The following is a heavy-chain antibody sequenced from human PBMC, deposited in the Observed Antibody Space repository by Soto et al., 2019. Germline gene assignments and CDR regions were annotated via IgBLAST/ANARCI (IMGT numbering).Heavy chain of an antibody. Sequence: SLRLSCAASGFNFSNHWMHWVRQRPAEGLVWVSRITSDGKSKAYAESVKGRFAISRDNAKNTLYLQMNGLTAEDTAAYYCARESGDWPLNWFDPWGQGTLVTVSS. CDR1: GFNFSNHW. CDR3: ARESGDWPLNWFDP. J-gene: IGHJ5*02. V-gene: IGHV3-74*01. D-gene: IGHD2-21*02. CDR2: ITSDGKSK.